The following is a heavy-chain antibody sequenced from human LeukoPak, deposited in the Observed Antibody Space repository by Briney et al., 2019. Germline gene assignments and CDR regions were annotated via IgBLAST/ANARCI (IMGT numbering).Heavy chain of an antibody. CDR2: IYYSGST. CDR1: GYSISSYY. J-gene: IGHJ6*03. V-gene: IGHV4-59*01. Sequence: PSETLPLTCTVSGYSISSYYWSWIRQPPGKGLEWIGYIYYSGSTNYNPSLKSRVTISVDTSKNQFSLKLSSVTAADTAVYYCARDGRDLYYYYYMDVWGKGTTVTVSS. CDR3: ARDGRDLYYYYYMDV.